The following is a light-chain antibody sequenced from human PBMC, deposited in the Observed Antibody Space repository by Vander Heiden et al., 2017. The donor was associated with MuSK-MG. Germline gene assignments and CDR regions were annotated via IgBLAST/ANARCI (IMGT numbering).Light chain of an antibody. CDR3: QSWDSSTAAV. V-gene: IGLV3-1*01. J-gene: IGLJ2*01. CDR2: QDT. CDR1: KLRENY. Sequence: SYERTEPASVSVSPGQTASITCSGGKLRENYACSQQQKPGQSPVLVIYQDTKRPSGIPERFSGSSSGNTATLTISGTEAVDEADYYCQSWDSSTAAVFGGGTKFTVL.